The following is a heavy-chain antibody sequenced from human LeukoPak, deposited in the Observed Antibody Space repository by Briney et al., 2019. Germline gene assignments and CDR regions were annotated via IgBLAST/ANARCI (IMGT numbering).Heavy chain of an antibody. V-gene: IGHV1-3*01. CDR1: GYTFTSYA. D-gene: IGHD3-10*01. Sequence: ASVKVSCRASGYTFTSYAMHWVRQAPGQRLEWMGWINAGNGITKYSQKFQGRVTITRDTSASTAYMELSSLRSEDTAVYYCARSRSGSPQGGYNWFDPWGQGTLVTVSS. J-gene: IGHJ5*02. CDR3: ARSRSGSPQGGYNWFDP. CDR2: INAGNGIT.